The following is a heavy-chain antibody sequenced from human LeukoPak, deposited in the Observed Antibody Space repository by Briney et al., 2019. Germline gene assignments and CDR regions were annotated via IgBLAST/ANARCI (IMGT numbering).Heavy chain of an antibody. CDR1: GFTFSDYY. CDR3: ARDFKDFWSGYYGMDV. V-gene: IGHV3-11*01. J-gene: IGHJ6*02. Sequence: GGSLRLSCAASGFTFSDYYMSWIRQAPGKGLEWVSYTSSSGSTIYYADSVKGRFTISRDNAKNSLYLQMNSLRAEDTAVYYCARDFKDFWSGYYGMDVWGQGTTVTVSS. D-gene: IGHD3-3*01. CDR2: TSSSGSTI.